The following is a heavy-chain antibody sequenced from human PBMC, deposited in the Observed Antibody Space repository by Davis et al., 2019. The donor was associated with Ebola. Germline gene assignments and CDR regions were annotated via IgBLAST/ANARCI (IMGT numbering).Heavy chain of an antibody. CDR2: ISSDSDYI. J-gene: IGHJ6*04. Sequence: GGSLRLSCAASGFTFSTYSMSWVRQAPGKGLEWVSSISSDSDYIYYADSAKGRFTISRDNAKNSLYLQMNSLRAEDTAVYYCARDVGYSYGYPHYYYGMDVWGKGTTVTVSS. V-gene: IGHV3-21*01. D-gene: IGHD5-18*01. CDR1: GFTFSTYS. CDR3: ARDVGYSYGYPHYYYGMDV.